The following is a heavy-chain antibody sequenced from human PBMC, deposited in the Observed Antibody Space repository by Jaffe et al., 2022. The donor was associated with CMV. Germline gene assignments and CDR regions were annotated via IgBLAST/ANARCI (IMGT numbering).Heavy chain of an antibody. CDR3: ARDLMVRGVITYYYYGMDV. V-gene: IGHV4-59*01. Sequence: QVQLQESGPGLVKPSETLSLTCTVSGGSISSYYWSWIRQPPGKGLEWIGYIYYSGSTNYNPSLKSRVTISVDTSKNQFSLKLSSVTAADTAVYYCARDLMVRGVITYYYYGMDVWGQGTTVTVSS. J-gene: IGHJ6*02. CDR1: GGSISSYY. D-gene: IGHD3-10*01. CDR2: IYYSGST.